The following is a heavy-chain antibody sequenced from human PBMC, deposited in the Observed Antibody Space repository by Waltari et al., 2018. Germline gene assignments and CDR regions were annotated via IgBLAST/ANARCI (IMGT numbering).Heavy chain of an antibody. J-gene: IGHJ6*02. CDR1: EFAFTSDA. V-gene: IGHV7-4-1*02. CDR2: INTNTGNP. Sequence: QVQLLQSGSELQKPGPSVKGTCKASEFAFTSDAINWVRQAAGQVLEGMGRINTNTGNPTYAQGFTGRFVFSLDTSVSTAYLQISSLKAEDTAVYYCARAPTGYSYGLHYYYYGMDVWGQGTTVTVSS. CDR3: ARAPTGYSYGLHYYYYGMDV. D-gene: IGHD5-18*01.